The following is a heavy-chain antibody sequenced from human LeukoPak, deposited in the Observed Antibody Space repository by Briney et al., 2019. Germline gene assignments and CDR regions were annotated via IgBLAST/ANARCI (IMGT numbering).Heavy chain of an antibody. J-gene: IGHJ6*02. CDR1: DGSISSNKW. Sequence: SETLSLTCAVSDGSISSNKWWSWVRQPPGKGLAWIGEIYHSGSTNYNPSLKSRVTISVDKSTNQFSLKLSSVTAADTAVYYCARGGYSGPRSYFGMDVWGQGTTVTVSS. CDR2: IYHSGST. CDR3: ARGGYSGPRSYFGMDV. V-gene: IGHV4-4*02. D-gene: IGHD5-12*01.